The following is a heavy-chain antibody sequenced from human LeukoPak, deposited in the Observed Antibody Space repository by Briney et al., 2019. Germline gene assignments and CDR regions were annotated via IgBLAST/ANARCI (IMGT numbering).Heavy chain of an antibody. CDR2: IYSGGST. J-gene: IGHJ6*03. D-gene: IGHD3-10*01. CDR3: ASGSGSYRTPYYYMDV. CDR1: GFTVSSNY. V-gene: IGHV3-53*01. Sequence: GGSLRLSCAASGFTVSSNYMSWVRQAPGKGLEGVSVIYSGGSTYYADSVKGRFTISRDNSKNTLYLQMNSLRAEDTAVYYCASGSGSYRTPYYYMDVRGTGTTVTVSS.